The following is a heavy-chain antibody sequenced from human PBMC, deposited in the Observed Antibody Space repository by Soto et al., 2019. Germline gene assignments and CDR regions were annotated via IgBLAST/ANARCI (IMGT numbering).Heavy chain of an antibody. V-gene: IGHV3-15*07. CDR2: INSKSDGGTT. J-gene: IGHJ4*01. CDR1: GFNFAYAQ. Sequence: PGGSLRLSCAASGFNFAYAQMHWVGQAPGKGLEWLGLINSKSDGGTTDYAEPVKGRFTISRDDSNNTVYLEMNSLKIEDTAVYYCTTDSYSTIIIVRFDYWGHGTLVTVSS. D-gene: IGHD3-22*01. CDR3: TTDSYSTIIIVRFDY.